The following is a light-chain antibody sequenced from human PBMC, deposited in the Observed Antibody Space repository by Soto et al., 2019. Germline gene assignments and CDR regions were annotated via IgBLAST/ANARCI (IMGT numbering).Light chain of an antibody. V-gene: IGKV3-11*01. CDR3: QRRTNRLT. CDR1: QNVSTY. J-gene: IGKJ3*01. Sequence: EIVLTQSPATLSLSPGERATLSCRASQNVSTYLAWYQQKPGQAPRLLIYDASNRATGIPARFSGSGSGTDFTLTIISLEPEDFAVYYCQRRTNRLTFGPGNQVDIK. CDR2: DAS.